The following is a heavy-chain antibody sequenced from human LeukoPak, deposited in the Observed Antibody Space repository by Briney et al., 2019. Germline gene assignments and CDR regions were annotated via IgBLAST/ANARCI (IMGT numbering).Heavy chain of an antibody. J-gene: IGHJ4*02. CDR1: GFTFSGSA. CDR3: TRQDYDFWSGGNDY. V-gene: IGHV3-73*01. CDR2: IRSKANSCAT. D-gene: IGHD3-3*01. Sequence: GGSLKLSCAASGFTFSGSAMHWVRQASGKGLEWVGRIRSKANSCATAYAASVKGRFTISRDDSKNTAYLQMNSLKTEDTAVYYCTRQDYDFWSGGNDYWGQGTLVTVSS.